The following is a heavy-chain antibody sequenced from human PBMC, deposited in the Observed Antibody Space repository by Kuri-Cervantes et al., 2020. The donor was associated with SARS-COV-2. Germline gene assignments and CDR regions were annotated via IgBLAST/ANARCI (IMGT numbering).Heavy chain of an antibody. CDR2: ISYDGSNK. J-gene: IGHJ4*02. V-gene: IGHV3-30*03. D-gene: IGHD2-15*01. CDR1: GFTFSSYG. Sequence: GESLKISCAASGFTFSSYGMHWVRQAPGKGLEWVAVISYDGSNKYYADSVKGRFTISRDNSKNTLYLQMNSLRAEDTAVYYCARGRGYCSGGSCSEFWGQGTLVTVSS. CDR3: ARGRGYCSGGSCSEF.